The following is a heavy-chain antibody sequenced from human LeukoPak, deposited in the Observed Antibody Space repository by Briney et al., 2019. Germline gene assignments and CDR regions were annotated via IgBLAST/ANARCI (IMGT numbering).Heavy chain of an antibody. V-gene: IGHV4-38-2*01. CDR2: IYHRGNT. J-gene: IGHJ4*02. CDR3: ARIRMITFGGVIVRTYYFDY. CDR1: NYSISSGYY. Sequence: PSETLSLTCAVSNYSISSGYYWGWIRQPPGKGVEWIASIYHRGNTYYNPSLKSRVTISVDTSKNQFSLKLSSVTAADTAVYYCARIRMITFGGVIVRTYYFDYWGQGTLVIVSS. D-gene: IGHD3-16*02.